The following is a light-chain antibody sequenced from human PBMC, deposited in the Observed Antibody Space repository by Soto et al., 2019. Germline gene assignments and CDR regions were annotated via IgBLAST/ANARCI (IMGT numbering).Light chain of an antibody. CDR2: DVS. CDR1: SSDVGGYNY. Sequence: QSVLTQPASVSGSPGQSITISCTGTSSDVGGYNYVSWYQQHPGKAPKLMIYDVSNRPSGVSYRFSGSKSGNTASLTISGLQDEDEADYYCSAYTSSILFGGGTKLTVL. CDR3: SAYTSSIL. V-gene: IGLV2-14*01. J-gene: IGLJ2*01.